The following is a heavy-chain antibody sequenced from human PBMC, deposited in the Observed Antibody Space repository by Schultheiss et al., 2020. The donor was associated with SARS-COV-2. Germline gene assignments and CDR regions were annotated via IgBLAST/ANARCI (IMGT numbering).Heavy chain of an antibody. D-gene: IGHD1-1*01. J-gene: IGHJ4*02. Sequence: GGSLRLSCAASGFTFSIYSMHWVRQAPGKGLEWVSSISSSSSYIYYADSVKGRFTISRDNAKNSLYLQMNSLRAEDTAVYYCARVSWNGRAGLDYWGQGTLVTVSS. CDR3: ARVSWNGRAGLDY. CDR1: GFTFSIYS. CDR2: ISSSSSYI. V-gene: IGHV3-21*01.